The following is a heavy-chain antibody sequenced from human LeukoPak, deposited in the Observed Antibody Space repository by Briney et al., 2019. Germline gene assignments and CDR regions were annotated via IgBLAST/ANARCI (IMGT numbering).Heavy chain of an antibody. J-gene: IGHJ4*02. CDR3: AGDRGVETTSGY. CDR2: IYYSGST. V-gene: IGHV4-59*12. CDR1: GGSISSYY. D-gene: IGHD1-26*01. Sequence: SETLSLTCTVSGGSISSYYWSWVRQPPGKGLEWIGYIYYSGSTNYNPSLKSRVTISVDMSKNQFSLKLRSVTAADTAVYFCAGDRGVETTSGYGGQGILVTVSS.